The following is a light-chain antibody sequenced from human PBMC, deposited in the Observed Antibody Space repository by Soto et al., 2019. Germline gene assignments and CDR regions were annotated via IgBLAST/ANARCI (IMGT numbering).Light chain of an antibody. CDR1: QSVSSY. J-gene: IGKJ4*01. Sequence: EIVLTQSPATLSVSPGDRATLSCRASQSVSSYLAWYQQKPGQAPRLLIYDASTRAAGIPARFSGSGSGTYFPITSTSLEPEDFTVYYCQQRSNWPSTFGGGTKVEIK. V-gene: IGKV3-11*01. CDR2: DAS. CDR3: QQRSNWPST.